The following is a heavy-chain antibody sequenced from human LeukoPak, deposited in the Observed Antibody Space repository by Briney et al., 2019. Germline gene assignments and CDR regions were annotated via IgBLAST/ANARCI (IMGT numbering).Heavy chain of an antibody. D-gene: IGHD6-19*01. V-gene: IGHV4-34*01. J-gene: IGHJ4*02. CDR1: GGSISDYY. CDR2: INHSGST. Sequence: PSETLSLTCTVSGGSISDYYWSWLRQPPGKGLEWIGEINHSGSTNYNPSLKSRVTISVDTSKNQFSLKLSSVTAADTAVYYCAREPGIAVAGEFDYWGQGTLVTVSS. CDR3: AREPGIAVAGEFDY.